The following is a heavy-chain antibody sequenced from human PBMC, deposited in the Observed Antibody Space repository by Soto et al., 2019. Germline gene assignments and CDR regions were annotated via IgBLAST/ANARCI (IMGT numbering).Heavy chain of an antibody. J-gene: IGHJ4*02. D-gene: IGHD1-1*01. CDR2: VVPKIGSI. Sequence: QVHLVQSGAEVKKPGSSVKVSCRAPRGTFSSYTINWVRQAPGQGLEWRGRVVPKIGSINFVRKFQGRLTLTEDTSTRTGCLELSSMRPEDTAVYYCTRGGRENDWNDGNCEYWCQGTQVTVSS. V-gene: IGHV1-69*08. CDR1: RGTFSSYT. CDR3: TRGGRENDWNDGNCEY.